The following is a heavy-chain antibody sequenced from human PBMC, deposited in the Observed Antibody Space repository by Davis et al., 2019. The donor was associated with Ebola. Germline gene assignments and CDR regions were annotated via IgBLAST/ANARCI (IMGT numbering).Heavy chain of an antibody. V-gene: IGHV1-2*06. CDR1: GYTFTGYY. CDR2: INPNSGGT. Sequence: AASVKVSCKASGYTFTGYYMHWVRQAPGQGLEWMGRINPNSGGTNYAQKFQGRVTMTRDTSISTAYMELSSLRSEDTAVYYCARDLVRVPYYDFWSGYYLNDAFDIWGQGTMVTVSS. J-gene: IGHJ3*02. D-gene: IGHD3-3*01. CDR3: ARDLVRVPYYDFWSGYYLNDAFDI.